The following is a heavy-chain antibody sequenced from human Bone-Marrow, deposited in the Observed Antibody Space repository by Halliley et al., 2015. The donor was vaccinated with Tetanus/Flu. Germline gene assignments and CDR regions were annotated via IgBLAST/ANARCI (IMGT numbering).Heavy chain of an antibody. J-gene: IGHJ4*02. CDR2: MSYSGSP. D-gene: IGHD2-15*01. CDR3: ARSIAFYFDH. Sequence: WLGSMSYSGSPNYTPSLKSRITMSIDTSKNQLSLKLSFVTAADTAIYYCARSIAFYFDHWGQGTLVTASS. V-gene: IGHV4-59*01.